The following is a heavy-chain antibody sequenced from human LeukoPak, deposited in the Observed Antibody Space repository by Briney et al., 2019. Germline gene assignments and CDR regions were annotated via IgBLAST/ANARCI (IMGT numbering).Heavy chain of an antibody. CDR3: ARWREPPAHACDI. CDR2: IYYSGST. D-gene: IGHD1-14*01. CDR1: GGSISSYY. V-gene: IGHV4-59*01. Sequence: PSETLSPTCTVSGGSISSYYWSWIRQPPGKGLEWIGYIYYSGSTNYNPSLKSRVTISVDTSKNQFSLKLSSVTAADTAVYYCARWREPPAHACDIWGQGTMVTVSS. J-gene: IGHJ3*02.